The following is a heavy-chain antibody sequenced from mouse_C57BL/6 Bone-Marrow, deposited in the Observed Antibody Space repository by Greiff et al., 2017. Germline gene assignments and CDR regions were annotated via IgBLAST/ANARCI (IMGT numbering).Heavy chain of an antibody. J-gene: IGHJ3*01. Sequence: EVQVVESGGGLVKPGGSLKLSCAASGFTFSSYTMSWVRQTPEKRLEWVATISGGGGNTYYPDSVKGRFTISRDNAKNTLYLQMSSLRSEDTALYYCARNLITTVVPFAYWGQGTLVTVSA. D-gene: IGHD1-1*01. CDR3: ARNLITTVVPFAY. V-gene: IGHV5-9*01. CDR2: ISGGGGNT. CDR1: GFTFSSYT.